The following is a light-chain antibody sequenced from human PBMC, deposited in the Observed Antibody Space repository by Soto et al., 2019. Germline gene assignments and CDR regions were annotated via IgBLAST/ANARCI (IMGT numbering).Light chain of an antibody. CDR2: DTS. CDR1: QSVSSSS. CDR3: QQRSNWPPV. J-gene: IGKJ4*01. Sequence: PGGRATLSCRASQSVSSSSLSWYQQKPGQAPRLLIYDTSSRATDIPDRFSGSGSGTDFTLTISRLEPEDFAVYYCQQRSNWPPVFGGGTKVDIK. V-gene: IGKV3D-20*02.